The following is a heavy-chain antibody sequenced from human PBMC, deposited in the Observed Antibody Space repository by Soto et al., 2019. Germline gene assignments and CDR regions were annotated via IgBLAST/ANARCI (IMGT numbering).Heavy chain of an antibody. CDR2: ISAYNGNT. CDR1: GYNFSSYG. V-gene: IGHV1-18*01. J-gene: IGHJ4*02. Sequence: SLEGSCQASGYNFSSYGIIWVRQALGQGLEWMGWISAYNGNTNYAQKLQGRVTVTEDTVTDTAYMELSGLNSDDTAVYYCATPTPLRGAMITNINFDFWGQGTPVTGSS. CDR3: ATPTPLRGAMITNINFDF. D-gene: IGHD3-10*01.